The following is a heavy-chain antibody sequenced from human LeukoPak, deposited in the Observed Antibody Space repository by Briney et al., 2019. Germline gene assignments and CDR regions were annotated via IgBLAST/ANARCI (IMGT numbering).Heavy chain of an antibody. D-gene: IGHD6-19*01. CDR2: IYYSGST. V-gene: IGHV4-59*01. CDR3: ARGDGSGWYYYMDV. J-gene: IGHJ6*03. CDR1: GGSISSYY. Sequence: SETLSLTCTVSGGSISSYYWSWIRQPPGKGLEWIGYIYYSGSTNYNPSLKSRVTISVDTSKNQFSLKLSSVTAADTAVCYCARGDGSGWYYYMDVWGKGTTVTVSS.